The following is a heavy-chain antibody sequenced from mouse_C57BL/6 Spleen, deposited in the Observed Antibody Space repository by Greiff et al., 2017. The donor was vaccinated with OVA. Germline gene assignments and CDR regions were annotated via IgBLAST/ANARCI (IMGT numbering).Heavy chain of an antibody. D-gene: IGHD3-2*02. Sequence: VQLQQSGPELVKPGASVKISCKASGYAFSSSWMNWVKQRPGKGLEWIGRIYPGDGDTNYNGKFKGKATLTADKSSSTAYMQLSSLTSEDSAVYFCAREVDSSGWLAYWGQGTLVTVSA. CDR2: IYPGDGDT. CDR3: AREVDSSGWLAY. CDR1: GYAFSSSW. V-gene: IGHV1-82*01. J-gene: IGHJ3*01.